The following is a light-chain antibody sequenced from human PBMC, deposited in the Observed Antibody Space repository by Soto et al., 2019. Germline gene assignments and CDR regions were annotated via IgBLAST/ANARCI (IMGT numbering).Light chain of an antibody. J-gene: IGLJ3*02. CDR3: SSFGNRNNCL. CDR1: SSDIGGYNY. Sequence: QSALTQPPSASGSPGQSVTISCTGTSSDIGGYNYVSWYQQYPGKAPKLMIYEVSKRPSGVPDRFSGSKSGDTASLTVSGLQAEDGAYYYRSSFGNRNNCLFGGGTQLTVL. CDR2: EVS. V-gene: IGLV2-8*01.